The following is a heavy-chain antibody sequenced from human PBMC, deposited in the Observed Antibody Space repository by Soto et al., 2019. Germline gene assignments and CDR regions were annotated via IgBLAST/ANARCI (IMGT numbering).Heavy chain of an antibody. D-gene: IGHD6-25*01. CDR3: AREGSERTGAFDI. J-gene: IGHJ3*02. CDR2: IWYDGSNK. V-gene: IGHV3-33*01. CDR1: GFTFGSYG. Sequence: QVQLVESGGGVVQPGRSLRLSCAASGFTFGSYGMHWVRQAPGKGLEWVAVIWYDGSNKYYADSVKGRFTISRDNSKNTLYLQMNGLRAEDTAVYYSAREGSERTGAFDIWGQGTMVTVSS.